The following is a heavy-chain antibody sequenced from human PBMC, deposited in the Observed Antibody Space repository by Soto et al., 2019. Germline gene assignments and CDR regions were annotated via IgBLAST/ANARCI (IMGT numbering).Heavy chain of an antibody. V-gene: IGHV1-18*04. D-gene: IGHD6-19*01. CDR2: ISAYNGNT. CDR3: ASSSGWYFLYYYGMGV. CDR1: GYTFTSYG. J-gene: IGHJ6*02. Sequence: GASVKVSCKASGYTFTSYGISWVRQAPGQGLEWMGWISAYNGNTNYAQKLQGRVTMTTDTSTSTAYMELRSLRSDDTAVYYCASSSGWYFLYYYGMGVWGQGTTVTVSS.